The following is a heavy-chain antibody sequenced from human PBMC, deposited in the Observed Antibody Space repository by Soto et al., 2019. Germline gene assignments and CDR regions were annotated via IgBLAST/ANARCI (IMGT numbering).Heavy chain of an antibody. Sequence: SETLSLTCTVSGGSISSSSYYWGWIRQPPGKGLEWIGSIYYSGSTNYNPSLKSRVTISVDTSKNQFSLKLSSVTAADTAVYYCARGLLVPAAIPYYYYYYMDVWGKGTTVTVSS. V-gene: IGHV4-39*07. D-gene: IGHD2-2*01. CDR1: GGSISSSSYY. J-gene: IGHJ6*03. CDR2: IYYSGST. CDR3: ARGLLVPAAIPYYYYYYMDV.